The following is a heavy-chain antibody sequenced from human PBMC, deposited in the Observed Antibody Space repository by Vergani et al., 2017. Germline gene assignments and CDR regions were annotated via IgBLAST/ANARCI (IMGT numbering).Heavy chain of an antibody. CDR3: ARLEVLLWFGEPGGLNYFYY. V-gene: IGHV5-51*01. D-gene: IGHD3-10*01. Sequence: EVQLVQSGAEVKKPGESLKISCKGSGYSFTSYWIGWVRQMPGKGLEWMGIIYPGDSDTRYSPSFQGQVTISADKSISTAYLQWSSLKASDTAMYYCARLEVLLWFGEPGGLNYFYYWGQGTLVTVSS. CDR2: IYPGDSDT. CDR1: GYSFTSYW. J-gene: IGHJ4*02.